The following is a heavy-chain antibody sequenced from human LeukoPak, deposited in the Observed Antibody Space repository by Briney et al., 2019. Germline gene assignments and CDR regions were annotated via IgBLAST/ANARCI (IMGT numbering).Heavy chain of an antibody. CDR2: VYYSGTI. CDR1: GASITSGAYY. V-gene: IGHV4-39*07. D-gene: IGHD4/OR15-4a*01. CDR3: ARRDYAAWFDP. J-gene: IGHJ5*02. Sequence: SDTLSLTCSVSGASITSGAYYWAWLRHPPGKRLEWIGGVYYSGTINYNPSLKGRVSISRDMSKNQFSLSLNSVNATDTAVYYCARRDYAAWFDPWGQGTLFTVSS.